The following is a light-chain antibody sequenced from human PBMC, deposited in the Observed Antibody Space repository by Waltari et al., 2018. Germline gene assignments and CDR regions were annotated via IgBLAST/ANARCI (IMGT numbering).Light chain of an antibody. V-gene: IGKV3-11*01. J-gene: IGKJ5*01. Sequence: EIVLTQSPATLSLSPGERATLSFRASQSVSSYLAWYQQKPGQAPRLLIYDASNRATGIPARFSGRGSGTDFTLTISSLEPEDFAVYYCQRRSNWPPPITFGQGTRLEIK. CDR2: DAS. CDR3: QRRSNWPPPIT. CDR1: QSVSSY.